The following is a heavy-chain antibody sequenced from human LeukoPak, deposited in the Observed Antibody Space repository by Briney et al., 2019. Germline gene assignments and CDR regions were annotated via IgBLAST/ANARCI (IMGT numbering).Heavy chain of an antibody. D-gene: IGHD3-22*01. CDR1: GYTFTGYY. J-gene: IGHJ3*02. Sequence: ASVKVSCKASGYTFTGYYMHWVRQAPGQGLEWMGWINPNSGGTNYAQKFQGRVTMTRDTSISTAYMELSRLRSDDTAVYYCARGTYDSSGAPYYDTFDIWGQGTMVTVSS. V-gene: IGHV1-2*02. CDR2: INPNSGGT. CDR3: ARGTYDSSGAPYYDTFDI.